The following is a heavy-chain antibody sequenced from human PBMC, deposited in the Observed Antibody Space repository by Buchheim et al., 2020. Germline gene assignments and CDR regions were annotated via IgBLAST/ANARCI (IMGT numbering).Heavy chain of an antibody. CDR2: IKQDGSEK. V-gene: IGHV3-7*01. CDR1: GFTFSSYW. J-gene: IGHJ6*02. D-gene: IGHD6-6*01. Sequence: EVQLVESGGGLVQPGGSLRLSCAASGFTFSSYWMSWVRQAPGKGLEWVANIKQDGSEKYDVDSVKGRFTISRGNATNSRYLQMNSLRAEDTAVYYCARPLGSIAARPAGWGMDVWGQGTT. CDR3: ARPLGSIAARPAGWGMDV.